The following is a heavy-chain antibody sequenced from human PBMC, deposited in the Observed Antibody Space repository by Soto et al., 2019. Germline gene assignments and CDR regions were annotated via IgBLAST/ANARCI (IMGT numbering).Heavy chain of an antibody. D-gene: IGHD6-13*01. CDR3: AREIAAAKTADWFAP. V-gene: IGHV4-4*07. Sequence: PSETLSLTCTVSGGSISSYYWSWIRQPAGKGLEWIGRIYTSGSTNYNPSLKSRVTMSVDTSKNQFSLKLSSVTAADTAVYYCAREIAAAKTADWFAPWGQGTLVTVSS. J-gene: IGHJ5*02. CDR2: IYTSGST. CDR1: GGSISSYY.